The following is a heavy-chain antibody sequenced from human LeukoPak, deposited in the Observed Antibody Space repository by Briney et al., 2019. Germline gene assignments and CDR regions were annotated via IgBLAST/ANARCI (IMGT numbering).Heavy chain of an antibody. Sequence: GASVRVSCKASGGTFSRNGFSWVRQAPGQGLEWMGGIIPIFDTANYAQKLQGRVTITADESTSTAYMELRGLRSEDTAVYYCATDGEVRAVGGTDNYYYYGMDVWGQGTTVTVSS. J-gene: IGHJ6*02. V-gene: IGHV1-69*13. CDR2: IIPIFDTA. CDR1: GGTFSRNG. D-gene: IGHD1-26*01. CDR3: ATDGEVRAVGGTDNYYYYGMDV.